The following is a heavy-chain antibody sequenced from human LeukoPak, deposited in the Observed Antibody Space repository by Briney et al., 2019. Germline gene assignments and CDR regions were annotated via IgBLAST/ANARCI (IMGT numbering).Heavy chain of an antibody. Sequence: QTGGSLRLSCAASGFTFSTYGMHWVRQAPGKGLAWVAYIRYDSGTTFYADSVKGRFTISRDNSKNTLYLQLNSLRHEDTAVYYCARTAAIERLDYWGQGTLVTVSS. CDR2: IRYDSGTT. J-gene: IGHJ4*02. D-gene: IGHD5-24*01. CDR3: ARTAAIERLDY. CDR1: GFTFSTYG. V-gene: IGHV3-30*02.